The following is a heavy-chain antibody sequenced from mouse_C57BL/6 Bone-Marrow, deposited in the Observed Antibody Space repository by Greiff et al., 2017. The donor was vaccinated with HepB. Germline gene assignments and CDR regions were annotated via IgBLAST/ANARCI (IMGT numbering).Heavy chain of an antibody. Sequence: QVQLQQPGAELVKPGASVKMSCKASGYTFTSYWITWVKQRPGQGLEWIGDIYPGSGSTNYNEKFKSKAKLTVDTSSSTAYMQLSSLTSEDSAVYYCARRGYYGSSYPLFDYWGQGTTLTVSS. CDR3: ARRGYYGSSYPLFDY. CDR1: GYTFTSYW. J-gene: IGHJ2*01. D-gene: IGHD1-1*01. CDR2: IYPGSGST. V-gene: IGHV1-55*01.